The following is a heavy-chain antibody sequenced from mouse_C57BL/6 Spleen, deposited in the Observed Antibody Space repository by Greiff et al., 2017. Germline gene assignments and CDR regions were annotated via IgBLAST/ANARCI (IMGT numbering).Heavy chain of an antibody. D-gene: IGHD1-1*01. V-gene: IGHV1-15*01. J-gene: IGHJ3*01. Sequence: VQLQESGAELVRPGASVTLSCKASGYTFTDYEMHWVKQTPVHGLEWIGAIDPETGGTAYNQKFKGKAILTADKSSSTAYMELRSLTSEDSAVYYCTNYGSPPWFAYWGQGTLVTVSA. CDR1: GYTFTDYE. CDR3: TNYGSPPWFAY. CDR2: IDPETGGT.